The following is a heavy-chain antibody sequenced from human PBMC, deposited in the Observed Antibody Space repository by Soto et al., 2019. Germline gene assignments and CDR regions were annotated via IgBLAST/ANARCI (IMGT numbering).Heavy chain of an antibody. Sequence: PSETLSLTCTVSGGSISSYYWSWIRQPPGKGLEWIGYIYYSGSTNYNPSLKSRVTISVDTSKNQFSLKLSSVTAADTAVYYCARGVVENSSPDYYYYYMDVWGKGTTVTVSS. CDR3: ARGVVENSSPDYYYYYMDV. J-gene: IGHJ6*03. V-gene: IGHV4-59*01. CDR1: GGSISSYY. D-gene: IGHD6-6*01. CDR2: IYYSGST.